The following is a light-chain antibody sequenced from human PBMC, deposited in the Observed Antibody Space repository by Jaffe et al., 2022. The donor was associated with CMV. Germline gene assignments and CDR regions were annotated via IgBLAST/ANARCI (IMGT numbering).Light chain of an antibody. V-gene: IGLV2-8*01. J-gene: IGLJ2*01. CDR2: EVS. CDR1: SSDVGGYNY. Sequence: QSALTQPPSASGSPGQSVTISCTGTSSDVGGYNYVSWYQQHPGKAPKLMIYEVSKRPSGVPDRFSGSKSGNTASLTVSGLQADDEADYYCNSYAGSGKYVFGGGTKLTVL. CDR3: NSYAGSGKYV.